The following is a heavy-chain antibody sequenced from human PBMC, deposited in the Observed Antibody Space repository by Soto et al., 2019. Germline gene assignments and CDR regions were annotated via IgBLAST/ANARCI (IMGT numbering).Heavy chain of an antibody. CDR3: ARDIEGSGSSSPYYYGMDV. V-gene: IGHV3-74*01. CDR1: GFTFSSYA. CDR2: INSDGSST. D-gene: IGHD3-10*01. J-gene: IGHJ6*02. Sequence: GGSLRLSCAASGFTFSSYAMSWVRQAPGKGLVWVSRINSDGSSTSYADSVKGRFTISRDNAKNTLYLQMNSLRAEDTAVYYCARDIEGSGSSSPYYYGMDVWGQGTTVTVSS.